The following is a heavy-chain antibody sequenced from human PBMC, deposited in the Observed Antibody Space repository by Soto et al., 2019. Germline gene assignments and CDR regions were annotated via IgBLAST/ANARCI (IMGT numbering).Heavy chain of an antibody. CDR2: ISAFFGTA. CDR1: GYTLTSYG. D-gene: IGHD3-22*01. Sequence: SVKVSCKAAGYTLTSYGSSWGRQAPGQGLEWMGWISAFFGTANYAQKFQGRVTITADESTSTAYMELSSLRSEDTAVYYCASPETMEYDSSGYYEVYWGQGTLVTVSS. CDR3: ASPETMEYDSSGYYEVY. J-gene: IGHJ4*02. V-gene: IGHV1-69*13.